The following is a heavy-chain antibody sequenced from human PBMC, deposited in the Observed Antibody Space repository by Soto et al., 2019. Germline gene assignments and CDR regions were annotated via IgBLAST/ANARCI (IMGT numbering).Heavy chain of an antibody. V-gene: IGHV3-21*02. J-gene: IGHJ4*02. CDR3: AGTDDSLDY. D-gene: IGHD4-4*01. CDR1: GITFSNYY. CDR2: ISSSGSHV. Sequence: EVQLVESGGGLVKPGGSLRLSCAASGITFSNYYMNWIRQAPGKGLEWVSSISSSGSHVFYADSVRGRFTISRDNAKNSLYLQMNSRRAEDSAVYYCAGTDDSLDYWGQGTLVTVSS.